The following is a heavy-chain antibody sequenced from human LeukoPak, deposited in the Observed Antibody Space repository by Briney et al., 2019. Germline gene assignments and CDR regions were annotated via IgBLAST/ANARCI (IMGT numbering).Heavy chain of an antibody. CDR3: ARDRCSGGSCHPTFDY. CDR1: GYTFTSYG. Sequence: GASVKVSCKASGYTFTSYGISWVRQAPGQGLEWMGWINPNSGGTNYAQKFQGWVTMTRDTSISTAYMGLSRLRSDDTAVYYCARDRCSGGSCHPTFDYWGQGTLVTVSS. V-gene: IGHV1-2*04. J-gene: IGHJ4*02. CDR2: INPNSGGT. D-gene: IGHD2-15*01.